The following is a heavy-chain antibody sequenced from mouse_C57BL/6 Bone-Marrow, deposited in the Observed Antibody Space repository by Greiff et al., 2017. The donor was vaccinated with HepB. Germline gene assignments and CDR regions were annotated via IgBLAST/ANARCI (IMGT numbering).Heavy chain of an antibody. CDR3: ARSREDSSGYFYAMDY. CDR2: INPNNGGT. CDR1: GYTFTDYY. V-gene: IGHV1-26*01. D-gene: IGHD3-2*02. Sequence: VQLQQSGPELVKPGASVKISCKASGYTFTDYYMNWVKQSHGKSLEWIGDINPNNGGTSYNQKFKGKATLTVDKSSSTAYMQLSSLTSEDSAVYYCARSREDSSGYFYAMDYWGQGTSVTVSS. J-gene: IGHJ4*01.